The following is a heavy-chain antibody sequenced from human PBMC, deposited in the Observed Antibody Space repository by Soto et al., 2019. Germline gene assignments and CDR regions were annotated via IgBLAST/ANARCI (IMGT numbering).Heavy chain of an antibody. CDR3: AKGLYYDFWSGSNFDY. CDR2: ISGSGGST. CDR1: GFTFSSYA. J-gene: IGHJ4*02. V-gene: IGHV3-23*01. Sequence: EVQLLESGGGLVQPGGSLRLSCAASGFTFSSYAMSWVHQAPGKGLEWVSAISGSGGSTYYADSVKGRFTISRDNSKNTLYLQMNSLRAEDTAVYYCAKGLYYDFWSGSNFDYWGQGTLVTVSS. D-gene: IGHD3-3*01.